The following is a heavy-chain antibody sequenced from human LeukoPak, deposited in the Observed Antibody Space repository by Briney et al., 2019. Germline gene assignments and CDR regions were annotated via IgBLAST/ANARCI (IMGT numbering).Heavy chain of an antibody. CDR1: GYTFTAYY. J-gene: IGHJ3*02. V-gene: IGHV1-2*04. CDR3: AIRSYYDFWSGRDAFDI. D-gene: IGHD3-3*01. Sequence: ASVKVSCKASGYTFTAYYMHWVRQAPGQGLEWMGWVNPNSGGTNYAQKFQGWVTMTRDTSISTGYMELSSLRSEDTAVYYCAIRSYYDFWSGRDAFDIWGQGTMVTVSS. CDR2: VNPNSGGT.